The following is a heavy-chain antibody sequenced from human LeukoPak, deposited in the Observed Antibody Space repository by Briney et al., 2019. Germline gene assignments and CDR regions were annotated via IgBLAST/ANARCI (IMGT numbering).Heavy chain of an antibody. V-gene: IGHV3-48*04. Sequence: GGSLRLSCAASGFTFSSYSMNWVRQAPGKGLEWVSYISSSGSTIDYADSVKGRFPISRDNAKHSLYLQMNSLRAEDTAVYYYSRLRGYSYGYADYWGQGTLVAVSS. CDR3: SRLRGYSYGYADY. D-gene: IGHD5-18*01. CDR1: GFTFSSYS. CDR2: ISSSGSTI. J-gene: IGHJ4*02.